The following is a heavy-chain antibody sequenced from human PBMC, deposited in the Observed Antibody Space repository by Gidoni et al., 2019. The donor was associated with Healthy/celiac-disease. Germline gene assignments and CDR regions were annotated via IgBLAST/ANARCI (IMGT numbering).Heavy chain of an antibody. CDR3: ARATPRIAARPGDWFDP. CDR1: GYTFTGYY. J-gene: IGHJ5*02. CDR2: INRNSGGT. V-gene: IGHV1-2*06. Sequence: QVQLVQSGAEVKTPGSSVQVSCKASGYTFTGYYMHWVRQAPGQGLEWMGRINRNSGGTNYAQKCQGRVTMTRDTSISTAYMELSRLRSDDTAVYYCARATPRIAARPGDWFDPWGQGTLVTVSS. D-gene: IGHD6-6*01.